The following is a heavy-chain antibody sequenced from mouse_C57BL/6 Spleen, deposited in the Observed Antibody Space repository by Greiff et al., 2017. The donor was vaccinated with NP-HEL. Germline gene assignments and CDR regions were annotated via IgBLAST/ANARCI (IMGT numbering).Heavy chain of an antibody. CDR3: GLRYFDD. Sequence: QVQLQQPGAELVMPGASVKLSCKASGYTFTSYWMHWVKQRPGQGLEWIGEIDPSDSYTNYNQKFKGKSTLTVDKSSNTAYMQLGSLTSEDSAVYYCGLRYFDDWGKGTTLTVSS. D-gene: IGHD1-1*01. J-gene: IGHJ2*01. CDR2: IDPSDSYT. CDR1: GYTFTSYW. V-gene: IGHV1-69*01.